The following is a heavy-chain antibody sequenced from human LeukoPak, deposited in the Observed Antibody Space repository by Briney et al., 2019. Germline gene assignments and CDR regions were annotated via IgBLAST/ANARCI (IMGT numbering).Heavy chain of an antibody. CDR2: ITSTGGST. Sequence: PGGSLRLSCSASGXXFXXXAXXXXXXAXGXGLXYVXAITSTGGSTYYAESVKGRFTVSRDNAKNTLYLQMNSLRAEDTAVYYCAREGYYDFWGDVWGQGTTVTVSS. CDR3: AREGYYDFWGDV. CDR1: GXXFXXXA. V-gene: IGHV3-64*04. J-gene: IGHJ6*02. D-gene: IGHD3-3*01.